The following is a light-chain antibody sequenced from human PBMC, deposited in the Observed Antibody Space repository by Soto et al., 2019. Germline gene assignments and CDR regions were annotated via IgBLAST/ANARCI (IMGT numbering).Light chain of an antibody. J-gene: IGKJ5*01. CDR2: GAS. V-gene: IGKV1-39*01. CDR1: RGIRNV. CDR3: QQSYRTPIT. Sequence: IQLTQSLSSRSASAGDRVTISCRASRGIRNVLAWYQHAPGKDPKLLIYGASILHSGVPSRFSGSGSGTDFTLTICSLQPEDFATYYCQQSYRTPITFGQGTRLEIK.